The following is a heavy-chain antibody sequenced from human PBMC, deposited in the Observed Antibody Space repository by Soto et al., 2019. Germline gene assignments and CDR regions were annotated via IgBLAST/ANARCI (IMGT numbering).Heavy chain of an antibody. CDR1: GGSISSYY. CDR2: IYYSGST. CDR3: ARANYDFWSGYYLEY. V-gene: IGHV4-59*01. Sequence: KPSETLSLTCTVSGGSISSYYWGWIRQPPGKGLEWIGYIYYSGSTNYNPSLKSRVTISVDTSKNQFSLKLSSVTAADTAVYYCARANYDFWSGYYLEYWGQGTLVTVSS. D-gene: IGHD3-3*01. J-gene: IGHJ4*02.